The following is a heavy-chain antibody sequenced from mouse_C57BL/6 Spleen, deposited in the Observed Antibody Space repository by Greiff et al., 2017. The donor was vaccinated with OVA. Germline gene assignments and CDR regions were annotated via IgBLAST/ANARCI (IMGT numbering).Heavy chain of an antibody. D-gene: IGHD2-3*01. J-gene: IGHJ4*01. CDR2: IHPNSGST. CDR3: ASLYDYDAMDY. V-gene: IGHV1-64*01. Sequence: QVQLQQPGAELVKPGASVKLSCKASGYTFTSYWMHWVKQRPGQGLEWIGMIHPNSGSTNYNEKFKSKATLTVDKSSSTAYMQRSSLTSEDAAVYYCASLYDYDAMDYWGQGTSVTVSS. CDR1: GYTFTSYW.